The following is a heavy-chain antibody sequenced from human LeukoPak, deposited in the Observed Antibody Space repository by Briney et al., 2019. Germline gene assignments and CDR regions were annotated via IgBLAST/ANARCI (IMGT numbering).Heavy chain of an antibody. D-gene: IGHD6-13*01. CDR1: GGSISSSSYY. J-gene: IGHJ6*02. Sequence: SETLSLTCTVSGGSISSSSYYWGWIRQPPGKGLEWIGSIYYSGSTYYNPSLKSRVTISVDTSKNQFSLKLSSVTAADTAVYYCASPGYSSSWYGIPVPYGMDVWGQGTTVTVSS. CDR2: IYYSGST. CDR3: ASPGYSSSWYGIPVPYGMDV. V-gene: IGHV4-39*01.